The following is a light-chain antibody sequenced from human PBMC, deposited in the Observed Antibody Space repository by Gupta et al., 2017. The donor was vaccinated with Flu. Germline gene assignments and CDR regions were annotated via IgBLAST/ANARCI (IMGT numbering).Light chain of an antibody. CDR2: DTS. Sequence: QAVLTQPRSVSGAPGQMVTISCTGSSSNIGAGYDVHWSQQLPATAPKLLIYDTSNRHSGVTSRVSCSTSGTSAAIAITALPAEEEADYYCQSYENTLSGSGVFGGGTKLTVL. CDR3: QSYENTLSGSGV. J-gene: IGLJ3*02. V-gene: IGLV1-40*01. CDR1: SSNIGAGYD.